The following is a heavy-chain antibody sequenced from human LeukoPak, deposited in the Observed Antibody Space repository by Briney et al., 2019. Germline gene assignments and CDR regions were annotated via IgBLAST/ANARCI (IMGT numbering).Heavy chain of an antibody. Sequence: SVKVSCKASGGTFSSYAISWVRRAPGQGLEWMGGIIPIFGTANYAQKFQGRVTITADESTSTAYMELSSLRSEDTAVYYCARDRESYGSGSYFDYWGQGTLVTVSS. CDR3: ARDRESYGSGSYFDY. V-gene: IGHV1-69*13. J-gene: IGHJ4*02. CDR1: GGTFSSYA. CDR2: IIPIFGTA. D-gene: IGHD3-10*01.